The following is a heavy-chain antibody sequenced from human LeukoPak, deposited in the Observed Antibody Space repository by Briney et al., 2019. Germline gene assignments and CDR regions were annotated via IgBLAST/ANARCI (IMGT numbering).Heavy chain of an antibody. CDR3: ARDSWGAVAGTLDY. V-gene: IGHV1-69*05. CDR2: IIPIFGTA. J-gene: IGHJ4*02. Sequence: SVKVSRKASGGTFSSYAISWVRHAPGQGLEWVGGIIPIFGTANYAQKFQGRVTITTDESTSTAYMELNSLRSEDTAVYYCARDSWGAVAGTLDYWGQGTLVTVSS. CDR1: GGTFSSYA. D-gene: IGHD6-19*01.